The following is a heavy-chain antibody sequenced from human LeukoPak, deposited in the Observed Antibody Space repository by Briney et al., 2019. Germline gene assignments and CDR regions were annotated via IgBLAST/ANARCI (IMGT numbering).Heavy chain of an antibody. CDR3: ARERTLTSCYYY. Sequence: VASVKVSCKASGYTFTGYYMHWVRQAPGQGLEWMGWINPNSGGTNYAQKFQGRVTMTRDTSISTAYMELSRLRSDDTAVYYCARERTLTSCYYYWGQGTLVTVSS. CDR2: INPNSGGT. V-gene: IGHV1-2*02. J-gene: IGHJ4*02. CDR1: GYTFTGYY. D-gene: IGHD2-15*01.